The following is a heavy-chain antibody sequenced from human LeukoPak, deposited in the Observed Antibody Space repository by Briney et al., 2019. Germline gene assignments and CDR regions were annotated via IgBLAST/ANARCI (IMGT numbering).Heavy chain of an antibody. D-gene: IGHD4-17*01. V-gene: IGHV4-59*01. CDR3: ARETYGAFRY. J-gene: IGHJ4*02. CDR1: GFSFSGYY. Sequence: SETLSLTCAVSGFSFSGYYWSWLRQPPGNGLEWVGYIHYTGTTSYNPSLKSRVTISVDTSKNQFSLKLSSVTAADTAVYYCARETYGAFRYWGQGTLVTVSS. CDR2: IHYTGTT.